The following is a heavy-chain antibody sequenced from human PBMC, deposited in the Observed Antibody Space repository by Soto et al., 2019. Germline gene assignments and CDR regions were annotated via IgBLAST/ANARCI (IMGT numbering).Heavy chain of an antibody. CDR1: GYTFTSNG. J-gene: IGHJ4*02. D-gene: IGHD2-21*02. Sequence: QVQLVQSGAEVKKPGASVKVSLKASGYTFTSNGISWVRQAPGQGLEWMGWISAYNGNTNYAQKLQGRVTMTTDTSTSPAYMELRSLRSDVTTVYYCARDLAYCGGDCYPIDYWGQGTLVTVSS. CDR2: ISAYNGNT. CDR3: ARDLAYCGGDCYPIDY. V-gene: IGHV1-18*01.